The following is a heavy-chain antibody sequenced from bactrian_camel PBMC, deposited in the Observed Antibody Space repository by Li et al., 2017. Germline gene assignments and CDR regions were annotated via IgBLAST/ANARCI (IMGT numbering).Heavy chain of an antibody. CDR3: AAETMGWGFAY. V-gene: IGHV3S53*01. CDR2: IEHDGST. J-gene: IGHJ6*01. Sequence: QVQLVESGGGSVQAGGSLRLSCQVPGYIYSRYCMGWFRQAPGQEREGVAAIEHDGSTSYTDSVKGRFAISRDNAKNALFIDMNSLKPEDTAVYYCAAETMGWGFAYWGQGTQVTVS. CDR1: GYIYSRYC. D-gene: IGHD5*01.